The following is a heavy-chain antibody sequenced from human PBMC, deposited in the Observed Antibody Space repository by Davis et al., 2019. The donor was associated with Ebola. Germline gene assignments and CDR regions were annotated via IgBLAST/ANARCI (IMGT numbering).Heavy chain of an antibody. V-gene: IGHV1-3*01. J-gene: IGHJ4*02. CDR3: ARWGGLVVLEKESPYFDY. CDR1: GYTFTSYA. Sequence: AASVKVSCKASGYTFTSYAMHWVRQAPGQRLEWMGWINAGNGNTKYSQKFQGRVTITRDTSASTAYMELSSLRSEDTAVYYCARWGGLVVLEKESPYFDYWGQGTLVTVSS. CDR2: INAGNGNT. D-gene: IGHD2-8*02.